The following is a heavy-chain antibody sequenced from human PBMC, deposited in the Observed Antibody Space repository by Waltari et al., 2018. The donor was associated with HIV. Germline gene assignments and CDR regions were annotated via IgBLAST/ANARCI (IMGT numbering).Heavy chain of an antibody. CDR3: ARYPRSSGYYGMDV. V-gene: IGHV3-53*01. Sequence: EVQLVESGGGLIEPGGSLRLSCAASGLTVSSNYMSWVRQAPGKGLEWVSVIYSGGGRYYADSVKGRFPISRDKSKNTLALHMNRLGPEDTAVYYCARYPRSSGYYGMDVWGQGTTVTVSS. J-gene: IGHJ6*02. D-gene: IGHD1-26*01. CDR2: IYSGGGR. CDR1: GLTVSSNY.